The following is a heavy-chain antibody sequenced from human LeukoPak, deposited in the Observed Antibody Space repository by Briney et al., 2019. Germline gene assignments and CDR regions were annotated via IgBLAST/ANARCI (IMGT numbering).Heavy chain of an antibody. CDR1: GYTFTGYY. V-gene: IGHV1-2*02. J-gene: IGHJ2*01. CDR3: ATTYYDFWSGYRLNWYFDL. D-gene: IGHD3-3*01. CDR2: INPNSGGT. Sequence: ASVKVSCKASGYTFTGYYMHWVRQAPGQGLEWMGWINPNSGGTNYAQKFQGRVTMTRDTSISTAYMELSRLRSDDTAVYYCATTYYDFWSGYRLNWYFDLWGRGTLVTVSP.